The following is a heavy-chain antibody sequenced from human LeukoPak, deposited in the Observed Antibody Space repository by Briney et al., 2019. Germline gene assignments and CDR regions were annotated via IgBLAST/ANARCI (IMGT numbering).Heavy chain of an antibody. J-gene: IGHJ4*02. Sequence: SETLSLTCTVSGGSISSYYWSWVRQPPGGGREWIGYIYYSGSTKYNPSLKRRVTISVAASKTQFSLKLNSVAAADTAVYYCARGSRELYYFDYWGQGTLVTVSS. CDR1: GGSISSYY. CDR3: ARGSRELYYFDY. V-gene: IGHV4-59*01. CDR2: IYYSGST. D-gene: IGHD1-7*01.